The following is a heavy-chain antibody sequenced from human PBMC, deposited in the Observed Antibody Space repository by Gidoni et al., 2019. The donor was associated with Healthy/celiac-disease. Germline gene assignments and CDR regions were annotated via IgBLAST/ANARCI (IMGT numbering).Heavy chain of an antibody. CDR3: ARSITMVRGVISHGAFDI. Sequence: QVTLTESGPVLAKPTETLTLTCTASGFSRSNARTGVSWIRQPPGKALEWLAHIFSNDEKSYSTSLKSRLTISKDTSKSQVVLTMTNMDPVDTATYYCARSITMVRGVISHGAFDIWGQGTMVTVSS. CDR1: GFSRSNARTG. D-gene: IGHD3-10*01. CDR2: IFSNDEK. V-gene: IGHV2-26*01. J-gene: IGHJ3*02.